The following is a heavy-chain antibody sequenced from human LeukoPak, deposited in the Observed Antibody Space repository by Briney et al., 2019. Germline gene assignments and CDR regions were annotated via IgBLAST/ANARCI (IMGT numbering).Heavy chain of an antibody. Sequence: GGSLRLSCAVSGVIFSSYGMHWVRQAPGKGLEWVSGVNWNGRNTHYADSVKGRFTISRDNGKNSLYLQMNSLRAEDTALYYCVRGGEEVISARDYFDSWGRGTLVTVSS. V-gene: IGHV3-20*04. CDR3: VRGGEEVISARDYFDS. D-gene: IGHD2/OR15-2a*01. CDR2: VNWNGRNT. J-gene: IGHJ4*02. CDR1: GVIFSSYG.